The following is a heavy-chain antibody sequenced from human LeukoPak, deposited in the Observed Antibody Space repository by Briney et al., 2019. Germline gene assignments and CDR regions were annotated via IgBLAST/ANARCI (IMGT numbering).Heavy chain of an antibody. V-gene: IGHV4-39*01. CDR1: GGSISSSSYY. CDR3: ARRKYYYDISGPFDY. J-gene: IGHJ4*02. CDR2: IYYSGST. D-gene: IGHD3-22*01. Sequence: SETLSHTCTVSGGSISSSSYYWGWIRQPPGKGLKWIGSIYYSGSTYYNPSLKSRVTISVDTSKNQFSLKLSSVTAADTAVYYCARRKYYYDISGPFDYWGQGTLVTVSS.